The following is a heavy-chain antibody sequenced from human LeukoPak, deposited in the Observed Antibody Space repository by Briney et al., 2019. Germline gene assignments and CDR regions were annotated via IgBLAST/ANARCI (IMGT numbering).Heavy chain of an antibody. D-gene: IGHD3-10*01. CDR2: ISYDGSNK. CDR1: GFTFSSYG. J-gene: IGHJ4*02. Sequence: GGSLRLSCAASGFTFSSYGMHWVRQAPGKGLEWVAVISYDGSNKYYADSVKGRFTISRDNSKNTLYLQMNSLRAEDTAMYYCAKDGWFGELSHSYFDYWGQGTLVTVSS. CDR3: AKDGWFGELSHSYFDY. V-gene: IGHV3-30*18.